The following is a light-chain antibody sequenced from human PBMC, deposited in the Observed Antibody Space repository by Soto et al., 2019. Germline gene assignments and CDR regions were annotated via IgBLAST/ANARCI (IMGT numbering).Light chain of an antibody. J-gene: IGKJ5*01. CDR2: DAS. V-gene: IGKV3-11*01. CDR1: QSVYNY. CDR3: QQRTRWIT. Sequence: EIVLTQSPATLSLSPGERATLSCRASQSVYNYLAWYQQKPGQAPRLLVYDASSRATGIPARFSGSGSGTDFTLTISSLEPEDFAVYYCQQRTRWITFGQGTRLEIK.